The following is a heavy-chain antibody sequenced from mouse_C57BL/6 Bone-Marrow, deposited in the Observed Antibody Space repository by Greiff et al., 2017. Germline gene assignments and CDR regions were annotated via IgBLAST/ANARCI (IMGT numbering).Heavy chain of an antibody. CDR2: IDPSDSYT. CDR1: GNTFTSYW. CDR3: ARDGYLAWFAY. J-gene: IGHJ3*01. V-gene: IGHV1-69*01. D-gene: IGHD2-3*01. Sequence: QVQLQQPGAELVMPGASVKLSCKASGNTFTSYWMHWVKQRPGQGLEWIGEIDPSDSYTNYNQKFKGKSTLTVDKSSSTAYMQLSSLTSEDSAVYYCARDGYLAWFAYWGQGTLVTVSA.